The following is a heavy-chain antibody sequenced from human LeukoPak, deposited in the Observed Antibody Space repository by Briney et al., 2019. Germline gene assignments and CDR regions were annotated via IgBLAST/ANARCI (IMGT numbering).Heavy chain of an antibody. Sequence: GASVKVSCKASGYTFTSYGISWVRQAPGQGLEWMGWISAYNGNTNYAQKLQGRVAMTTDTSTSTAYMELRSLRSEDTAVYYCARGVTAIHDYYYYYMDVWGKGTTVTVSS. D-gene: IGHD2-21*02. CDR3: ARGVTAIHDYYYYYMDV. V-gene: IGHV1-18*01. CDR1: GYTFTSYG. J-gene: IGHJ6*03. CDR2: ISAYNGNT.